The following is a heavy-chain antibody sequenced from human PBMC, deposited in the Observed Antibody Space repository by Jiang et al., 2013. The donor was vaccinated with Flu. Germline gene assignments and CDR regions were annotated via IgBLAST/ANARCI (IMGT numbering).Heavy chain of an antibody. CDR2: IIPILGIA. D-gene: IGHD3-22*01. J-gene: IGHJ4*02. Sequence: GAEVKKPGSSVKVSCKASGGTFSSYAISWVRQAPGQGFEWMGRIIPILGIANYAQKFQGRVTITADKSTSTAYMELSSLRSEDTAVYYCASLYYYDSSGYTIDYWGQGTLVTVSS. V-gene: IGHV1-69*04. CDR1: GGTFSSYA. CDR3: ASLYYYDSSGYTIDY.